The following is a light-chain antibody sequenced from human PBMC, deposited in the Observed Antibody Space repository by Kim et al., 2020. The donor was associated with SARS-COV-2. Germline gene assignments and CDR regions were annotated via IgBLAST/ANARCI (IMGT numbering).Light chain of an antibody. V-gene: IGLV1-40*01. CDR1: SCNIGAGYD. CDR3: QSYDSSLSAWV. CDR2: GNN. J-gene: IGLJ3*02. Sequence: RDTTICNGGSCNIGAGYDVHWYQQLPGTAPKLLIYGNNNRPSGVPDRFSGSKSGTSASLAITGLQAEDEADYYCQSYDSSLSAWVFGGGTQLTVL.